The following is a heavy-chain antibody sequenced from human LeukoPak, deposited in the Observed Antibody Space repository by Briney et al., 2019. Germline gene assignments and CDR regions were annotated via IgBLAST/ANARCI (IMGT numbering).Heavy chain of an antibody. V-gene: IGHV4-31*03. CDR2: IYYSGST. CDR3: ARASGDYPVFDY. CDR1: GGSISSGGYY. D-gene: IGHD4-17*01. Sequence: TSQTLSLTCTVSGGSISSGGYYWSWIRQHPGKGLEWIGYIYYSGSTYYNPSLKSRVTISVDTSKNQFSLKLSSVTAADTAVYYCARASGDYPVFDYWGQGTLVTVSS. J-gene: IGHJ4*02.